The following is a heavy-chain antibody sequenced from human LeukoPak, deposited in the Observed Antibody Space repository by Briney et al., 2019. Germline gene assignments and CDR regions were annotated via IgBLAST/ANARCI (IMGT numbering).Heavy chain of an antibody. D-gene: IGHD1-26*01. CDR2: IYSSGNT. CDR3: ARGGGYYGIDY. Sequence: GGSLSLSCAASGFPFSDYYMSWIRQAPGKGLEWVSVIYSSGNTYYADSVKGRFTISRDNSRNRLNLQMNSLRSEDTAIYYCARGGGYYGIDYWGQGTLVTVSS. V-gene: IGHV3-66*02. J-gene: IGHJ4*02. CDR1: GFPFSDYY.